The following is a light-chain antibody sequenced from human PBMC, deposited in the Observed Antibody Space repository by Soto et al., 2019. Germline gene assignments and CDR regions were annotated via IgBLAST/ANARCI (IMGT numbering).Light chain of an antibody. CDR1: QSVSSSW. CDR3: QQRSNWLT. V-gene: IGKV3D-20*02. Sequence: EIVLTQSPGTLSLSPGERATLSCRASQSVSSSWLAWYQQKPGQAPRLLIYDASNRATGIPARFSGSGSGTDFTLTISSLEPEDFAVYYCQQRSNWLTFGGGTKVDIK. CDR2: DAS. J-gene: IGKJ4*01.